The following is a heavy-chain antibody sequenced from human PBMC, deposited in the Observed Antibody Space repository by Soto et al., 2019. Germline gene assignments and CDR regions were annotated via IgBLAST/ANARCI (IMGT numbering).Heavy chain of an antibody. J-gene: IGHJ6*02. V-gene: IGHV1-69*13. CDR1: GGTFSSYA. D-gene: IGHD2-15*01. CDR2: IIPIFGTA. CDR3: ARESMDIVVVVAATHDSYYGMDV. Sequence: EASVKVSCKASGGTFSSYAISWVRQAPGQGLEWMGGIIPIFGTANYAQKFQGRVTITADESTSTAYMELSSLRSEDTAVYYCARESMDIVVVVAATHDSYYGMDVWGQGTTVTVSS.